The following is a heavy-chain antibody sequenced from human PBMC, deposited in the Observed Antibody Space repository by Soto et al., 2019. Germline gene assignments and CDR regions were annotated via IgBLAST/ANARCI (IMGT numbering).Heavy chain of an antibody. CDR3: ASRENHYESSGQYNI. D-gene: IGHD3-22*01. V-gene: IGHV3-48*03. Sequence: GSLRLSCVASGFTFSSFEMNWVRQAPGKGLECIAYISSGGATMHYADSVRGRFAISRDNGKNSLYLQMNSLRAEDTAIYYCASRENHYESSGQYNIWGQGTVVTVSS. CDR1: GFTFSSFE. CDR2: ISSGGATM. J-gene: IGHJ3*02.